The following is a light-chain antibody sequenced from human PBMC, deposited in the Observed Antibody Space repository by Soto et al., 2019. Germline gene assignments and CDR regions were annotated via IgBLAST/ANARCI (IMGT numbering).Light chain of an antibody. J-gene: IGKJ1*01. V-gene: IGKV3-15*01. Sequence: EIVMTQSPATLSVSPVERATLSCRASQSVRSSFLAWYQQKPGQAPSLLIYGASTRATGIPARFSGSGSGTEFTLTISSLQSEDFAVYYCQQYNNWPRTFGQGTKGDIK. CDR3: QQYNNWPRT. CDR1: QSVRSSF. CDR2: GAS.